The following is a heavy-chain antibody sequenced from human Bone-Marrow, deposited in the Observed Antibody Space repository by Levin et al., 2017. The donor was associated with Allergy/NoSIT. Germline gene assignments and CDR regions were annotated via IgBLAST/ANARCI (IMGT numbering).Heavy chain of an antibody. J-gene: IGHJ4*02. Sequence: GGSLRLSCATSGFTFGDKTMHWVRQAPGKGLEWVSGISWNGNNIGYADSVKGRFTISRDNAKNSLFLQMSGLRAGDTAFYYCVQGGVAGLDFWGQGALVTVSS. CDR2: ISWNGNNI. V-gene: IGHV3-9*01. D-gene: IGHD3-16*01. CDR3: VQGGVAGLDF. CDR1: GFTFGDKT.